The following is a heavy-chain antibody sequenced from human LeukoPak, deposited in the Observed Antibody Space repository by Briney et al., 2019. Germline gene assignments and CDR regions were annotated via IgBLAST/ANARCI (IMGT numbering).Heavy chain of an antibody. J-gene: IGHJ4*02. CDR3: AGGRVATGFDH. CDR1: GDSVSSNSGA. D-gene: IGHD5-12*01. V-gene: IGHV6-1*01. Sequence: SQTLSLTCALSGDSVSSNSGAWNWIRQSPARGLEWLGRTYYRSKWSFGYAVSVKSRITINADTSKNQFSLQLDSVTPEDTAVYYCAGGRVATGFDHWGQGTLVTVSS. CDR2: TYYRSKWSF.